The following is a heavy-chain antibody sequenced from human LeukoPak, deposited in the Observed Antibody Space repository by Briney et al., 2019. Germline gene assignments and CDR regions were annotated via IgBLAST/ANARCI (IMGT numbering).Heavy chain of an antibody. D-gene: IGHD3-22*01. CDR1: GYTSTSYG. V-gene: IGHV1-18*01. CDR3: ARDGALVVTDLSFDY. CDR2: ISAYNGNT. J-gene: IGHJ4*02. Sequence: GASVKVSCKASGYTSTSYGISWVRQAPGQGLEWMGWISAYNGNTNYAQKLQGRVTMTTDTSTSTAYMELRSLRSDDTAVYYCARDGALVVTDLSFDYWGQGTLVTVSS.